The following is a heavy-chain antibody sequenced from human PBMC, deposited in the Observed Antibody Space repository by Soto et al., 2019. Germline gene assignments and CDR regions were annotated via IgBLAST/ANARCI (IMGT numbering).Heavy chain of an antibody. V-gene: IGHV3-53*01. CDR3: ARDRVESGYPEYFQH. Sequence: EVQLVESGGGLIQPGGSLILSCAASGFTVSSNYMSWVRQSTGKGLEWVSVIYSGGSTYYADSVKGRFTISRDNSKNTLSLQMNSLRAEDTAVYYCARDRVESGYPEYFQHWGQGTLVTVSS. CDR1: GFTVSSNY. D-gene: IGHD3-22*01. CDR2: IYSGGST. J-gene: IGHJ1*01.